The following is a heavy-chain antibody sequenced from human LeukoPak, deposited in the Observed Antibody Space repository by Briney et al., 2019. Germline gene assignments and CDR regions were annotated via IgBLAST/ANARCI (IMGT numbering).Heavy chain of an antibody. CDR2: ISGSGSGGST. CDR1: GFTFSSSA. D-gene: IGHD3-22*01. J-gene: IGHJ4*02. CDR3: AKVIRASISVIVVVKASFDY. V-gene: IGHV3-23*01. Sequence: GGSLRLSCAAYGFTFSSSAMSWVRQAPGKGLEWVSSISGSGSGGSTYYADSVKGRFTISRDNSKNTLYLQMNSLRAEDTAVYYCAKVIRASISVIVVVKASFDYWGQGSLVTVSS.